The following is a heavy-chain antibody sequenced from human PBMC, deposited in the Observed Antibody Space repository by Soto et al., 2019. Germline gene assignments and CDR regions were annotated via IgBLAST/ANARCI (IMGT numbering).Heavy chain of an antibody. CDR3: ARERGFPYCTNGVCYWNWFDP. Sequence: QVKLVQSGAEVKKPGASVKVSCKASGYTFTSYGISWVRQAPGQGLEWMGWISAYNGNTNYAQKLQGRVTMTTDTSTSTAYMELRSLRSDDTAVYYCARERGFPYCTNGVCYWNWFDPWGQGTLVTVSS. V-gene: IGHV1-18*04. D-gene: IGHD2-8*01. J-gene: IGHJ5*02. CDR1: GYTFTSYG. CDR2: ISAYNGNT.